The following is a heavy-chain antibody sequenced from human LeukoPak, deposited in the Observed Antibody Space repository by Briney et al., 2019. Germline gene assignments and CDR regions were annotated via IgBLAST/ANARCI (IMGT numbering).Heavy chain of an antibody. CDR1: GGSISSGDYY. CDR3: ARPYYYDSRIDP. D-gene: IGHD3-22*01. CDR2: MYYSGST. Sequence: SQTLSLTCTVSGGSISSGDYYWSWIRQPPGKGLEWIAYMYYSGSTYYNPSLKSRVTISADTSKNQLSLKLSSVTAADTAVYYCARPYYYDSRIDPWGQGILVTVSS. J-gene: IGHJ5*02. V-gene: IGHV4-30-4*01.